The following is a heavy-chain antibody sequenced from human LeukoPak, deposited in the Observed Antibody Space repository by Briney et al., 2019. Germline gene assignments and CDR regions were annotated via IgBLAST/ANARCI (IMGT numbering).Heavy chain of an antibody. CDR3: AGGVAGSYYYYGMDV. Sequence: GGSLRLSCAASGFSFSSYIMNWVRQAPGKGLEWVSHISSSSTIYYADSVKGRFTISRDNAKNSLYLQMNSLRAEDTAVYYCAGGVAGSYYYYGMDVWGQGTTVTVSS. J-gene: IGHJ6*02. V-gene: IGHV3-48*04. D-gene: IGHD6-19*01. CDR1: GFSFSSYI. CDR2: ISSSSTI.